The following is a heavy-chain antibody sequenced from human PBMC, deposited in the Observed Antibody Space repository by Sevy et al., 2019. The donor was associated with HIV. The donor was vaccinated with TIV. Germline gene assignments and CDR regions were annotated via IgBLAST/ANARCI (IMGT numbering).Heavy chain of an antibody. D-gene: IGHD3-16*02. Sequence: GGSLRLSCAASGFTFSTYGMGWVRQAPGKGLEWVSGISGHEDNTYYADSVKGRFTISKDKSKNTLYLQMNSLRAEDTATYYRAKDAFWGGYRRWIFHYWGQGTLVTVSS. CDR1: GFTFSTYG. J-gene: IGHJ4*02. CDR2: ISGHEDNT. CDR3: AKDAFWGGYRRWIFHY. V-gene: IGHV3-23*01.